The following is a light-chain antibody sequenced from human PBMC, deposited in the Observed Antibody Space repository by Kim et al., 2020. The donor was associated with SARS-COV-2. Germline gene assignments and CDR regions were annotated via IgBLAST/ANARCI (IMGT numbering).Light chain of an antibody. CDR2: GAS. Sequence: VSPGERATLSCRASQSVSSKLAWYQQKPGQAPRLLIYGASARATGIQARFSGSASGTEFTVTISSLQSEDFAVYYCQQYNNWPITFGQGTRLEIK. CDR1: QSVSSK. J-gene: IGKJ5*01. V-gene: IGKV3-15*01. CDR3: QQYNNWPIT.